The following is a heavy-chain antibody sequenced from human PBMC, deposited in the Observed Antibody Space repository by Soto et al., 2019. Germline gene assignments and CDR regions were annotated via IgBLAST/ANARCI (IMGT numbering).Heavy chain of an antibody. CDR3: ARDGPGNGIEFDH. Sequence: QVQLVESGGGVVQPGRSLRLSCAASGFTFSTYAMHWVRQAPGKWLEWVAVISYDGTNKYYADSVKGPFTISRDNSKNTLYLQMYSLRAEDTAVYYCARDGPGNGIEFDHWGQGTLVTVSS. V-gene: IGHV3-30-3*01. D-gene: IGHD1-26*01. J-gene: IGHJ4*02. CDR2: ISYDGTNK. CDR1: GFTFSTYA.